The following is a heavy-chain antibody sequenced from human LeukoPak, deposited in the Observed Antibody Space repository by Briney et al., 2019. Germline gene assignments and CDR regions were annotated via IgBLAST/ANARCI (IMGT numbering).Heavy chain of an antibody. Sequence: GVSLRLSCAASGFTFSSYAMIWVRQTPGKGLEWVSGIRGSGSSTYYADSVKGRFTISRDKSKNTLYLQMNSLRAEDTAIYYCAKDGSSNWYGWFDPWGQGTLVTVSS. V-gene: IGHV3-23*01. J-gene: IGHJ5*02. CDR1: GFTFSSYA. CDR2: IRGSGSST. D-gene: IGHD6-13*01. CDR3: AKDGSSNWYGWFDP.